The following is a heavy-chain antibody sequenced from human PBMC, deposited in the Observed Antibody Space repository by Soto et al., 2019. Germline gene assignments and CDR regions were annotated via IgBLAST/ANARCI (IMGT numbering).Heavy chain of an antibody. CDR3: AREVERRAAAGTRICYFDY. CDR2: IIPISGAA. Sequence: SVKVSCKASGGTFSNYVVNWVRQAPGQGLERMGRIIPISGAANYAQKFQGRVTITADKSTSTAYMELSSLRSEDTAVYYCAREVERRAAAGTRICYFDYWGQGTLVTVSS. J-gene: IGHJ4*02. V-gene: IGHV1-69*06. D-gene: IGHD6-13*01. CDR1: GGTFSNYV.